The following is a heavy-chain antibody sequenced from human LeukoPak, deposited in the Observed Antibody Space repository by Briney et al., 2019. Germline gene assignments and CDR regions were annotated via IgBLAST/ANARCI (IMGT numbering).Heavy chain of an antibody. Sequence: SETLSLTCTVSGGSISSYYWGWIRQPPRKGLEWIGSIYYSGSTYYNPSLKSRVTISVDTSKNQFSLKLSSVTAADTAVYYCATYYDFWSGYYLPGSGTDRSDYWGQGTLVTISS. J-gene: IGHJ4*02. D-gene: IGHD3-3*01. V-gene: IGHV4-39*01. CDR2: IYYSGST. CDR1: GGSISSYY. CDR3: ATYYDFWSGYYLPGSGTDRSDY.